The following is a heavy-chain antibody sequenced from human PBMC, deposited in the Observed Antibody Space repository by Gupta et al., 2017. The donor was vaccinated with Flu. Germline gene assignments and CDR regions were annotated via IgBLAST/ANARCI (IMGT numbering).Heavy chain of an antibody. CDR3: ARGQVPTIRGTDFYFGWDV. D-gene: IGHD5-12*01. J-gene: IGHJ6*02. CDR2: IKPDESEK. CDR1: GFTFLNHW. V-gene: IGHV3-7*04. Sequence: EVQVVESGGGLVQRGGSLTLSCVASGFTFLNHWLSWVRQAPGKGLEWVASIKPDESEKYLVDSVKGRFTISRDNAKKSLYLQIDSLRVEDTAVYFCARGQVPTIRGTDFYFGWDVWGLGTTVTVSS.